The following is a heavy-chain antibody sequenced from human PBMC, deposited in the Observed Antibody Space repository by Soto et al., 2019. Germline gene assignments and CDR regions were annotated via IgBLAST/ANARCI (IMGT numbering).Heavy chain of an antibody. CDR1: GFTFSNYV. V-gene: IGHV3-30*18. CDR2: ISYDGSNK. Sequence: QVQLVESGGGVVQPGRSLRLSCAASGFTFSNYVMHWVRQAPGKGLEWVAVISYDGSNKYYADSVKGRFTISRDNSKNTLYLQMSSLRPEDTAIYDCAKRIAVAGIYYYGMDLWGQGTTVTVSS. J-gene: IGHJ6*02. D-gene: IGHD6-19*01. CDR3: AKRIAVAGIYYYGMDL.